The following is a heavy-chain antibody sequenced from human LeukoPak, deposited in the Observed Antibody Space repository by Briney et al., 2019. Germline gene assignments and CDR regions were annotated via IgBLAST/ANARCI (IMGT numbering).Heavy chain of an antibody. J-gene: IGHJ4*02. Sequence: GGSLRLSCAASGFTFDDYAMHWVRHAPGKGREGGSGISWNSGSIVYADSVKGRFTISRDNAKNSLYLQMNSLRAEDTALYYCAKGQQLVRGASFDYWGQGTLVTVSS. CDR1: GFTFDDYA. V-gene: IGHV3-9*01. D-gene: IGHD6-6*01. CDR3: AKGQQLVRGASFDY. CDR2: ISWNSGSI.